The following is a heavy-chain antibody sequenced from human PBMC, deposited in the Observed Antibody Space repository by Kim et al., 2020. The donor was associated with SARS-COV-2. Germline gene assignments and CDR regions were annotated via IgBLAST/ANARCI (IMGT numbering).Heavy chain of an antibody. CDR3: ARFRSGYYDGLELGAFDI. CDR1: GGTFSSYA. Sequence: SVKVSCKASGGTFSSYAISWVRQAPGQGLEWMGGIIPIFGTANYAQKFQGRVTITADESTSTAYMELSSLRSEDTAVYYCARFRSGYYDGLELGAFDIWGPGTMVTVSS. D-gene: IGHD3-3*01. J-gene: IGHJ3*02. V-gene: IGHV1-69*13. CDR2: IIPIFGTA.